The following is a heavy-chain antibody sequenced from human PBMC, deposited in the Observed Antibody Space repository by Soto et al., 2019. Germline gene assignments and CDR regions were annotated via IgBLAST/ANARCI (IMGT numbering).Heavy chain of an antibody. Sequence: EVQLAESGGGLVQPGGSLRLSCAASGFTFSSYWMHWVRQAPGKGLVWVSRISRDGSGASYADSVKGRFTISRDNAKNTVYLQMNSLRAEDTAVYYCARAGGFSYGSDWGQGTLVTVSS. CDR3: ARAGGFSYGSD. J-gene: IGHJ4*02. D-gene: IGHD5-18*01. CDR1: GFTFSSYW. V-gene: IGHV3-74*01. CDR2: ISRDGSGA.